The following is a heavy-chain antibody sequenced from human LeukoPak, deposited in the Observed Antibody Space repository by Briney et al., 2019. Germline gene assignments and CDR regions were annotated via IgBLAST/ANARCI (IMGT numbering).Heavy chain of an antibody. CDR1: GFTFSSYE. Sequence: PGGSLRLSCAASGFTFSSYEMNWVRQAPGKGLEWVSYISSSGSTIYYADSVKGRFTISRDNAKNSLYLQMNSLRAEDTAVYYCARGPSGSYFHAFDIWGQGTMVTVSS. CDR3: ARGPSGSYFHAFDI. D-gene: IGHD1-26*01. CDR2: ISSSGSTI. V-gene: IGHV3-48*03. J-gene: IGHJ3*02.